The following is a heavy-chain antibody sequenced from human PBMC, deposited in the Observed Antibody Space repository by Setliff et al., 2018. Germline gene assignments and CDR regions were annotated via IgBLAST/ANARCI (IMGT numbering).Heavy chain of an antibody. J-gene: IGHJ4*03. CDR3: ARDNNYYDSSGYYSGSDV. Sequence: LSLTCSVSGVSISGSTYYWGWIRQPPGKGLEWVSYISSSSHIISYADSVKGRFTISRDNAKNSLYLQMNSLRAEDTAVYYCARDNNYYDSSGYYSGSDVRGQGILVTVSS. V-gene: IGHV3-11*01. CDR2: ISSSSHII. D-gene: IGHD3-22*01. CDR1: GVSISGSTYY.